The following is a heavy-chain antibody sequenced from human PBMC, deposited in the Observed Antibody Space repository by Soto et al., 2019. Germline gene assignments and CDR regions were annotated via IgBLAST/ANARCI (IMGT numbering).Heavy chain of an antibody. CDR2: IYWDDDK. V-gene: IGHV2-5*02. Sequence: QITLQESGPTLVKPTQTLTLTCTFSGFSLTTPGVGVGWIRQAPGEALEWLVLIYWDDDKRYNPSLKRRLTITKDTYNNQVVLTMTNMDPVDTATYYCAHRRHLDANWDEGSFDYWGQGTLVSVS. J-gene: IGHJ4*02. CDR3: AHRRHLDANWDEGSFDY. D-gene: IGHD1-1*01. CDR1: GFSLTTPGVG.